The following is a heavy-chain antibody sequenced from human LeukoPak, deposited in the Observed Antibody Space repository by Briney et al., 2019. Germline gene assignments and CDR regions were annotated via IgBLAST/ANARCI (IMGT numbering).Heavy chain of an antibody. D-gene: IGHD6-6*01. CDR3: ARHSSYGSDY. CDR1: GSSFTTYW. J-gene: IGHJ4*02. Sequence: GASLKISCKGSGSSFTTYWIGWVRQMPGKGLEWMGIIYPRDSDTSYSPSFQGQVTISADKSISTAYLQWSSLKASDTAMYYCARHSSYGSDYWGQGTLVTVSS. V-gene: IGHV5-51*01. CDR2: IYPRDSDT.